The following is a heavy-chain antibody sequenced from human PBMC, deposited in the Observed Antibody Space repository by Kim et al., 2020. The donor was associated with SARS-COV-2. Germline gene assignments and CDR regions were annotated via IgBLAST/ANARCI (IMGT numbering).Heavy chain of an antibody. CDR1: GGSFSGYY. J-gene: IGHJ4*02. V-gene: IGHV4-34*01. CDR3: ARGGGSSHDFDY. CDR2: INHSGST. Sequence: SETLSLTCAVYGGSFSGYYWSWIRQPPGKGLEWIGEINHSGSTNYNPSLKSRVTISVDTSKNQFSLKLSSVTAADTAVYYCARGGGSSHDFDYWGQGTLVTVSS. D-gene: IGHD2-2*01.